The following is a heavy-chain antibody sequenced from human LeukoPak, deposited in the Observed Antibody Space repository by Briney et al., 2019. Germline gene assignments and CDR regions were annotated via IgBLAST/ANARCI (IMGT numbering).Heavy chain of an antibody. J-gene: IGHJ4*02. CDR2: INPNSGGT. Sequence: ASVKVSCKASGYTFTGYYMHWVRQAPGQGLEWMGWINPNSGGTNYAQKFQGRVTMTRDTSISTAYMEVSRLRSDDTAVYYCARDVDELGYCSGTSCRRLYYFDYWGQGTLVTVSS. D-gene: IGHD2-2*01. CDR3: ARDVDELGYCSGTSCRRLYYFDY. CDR1: GYTFTGYY. V-gene: IGHV1-2*02.